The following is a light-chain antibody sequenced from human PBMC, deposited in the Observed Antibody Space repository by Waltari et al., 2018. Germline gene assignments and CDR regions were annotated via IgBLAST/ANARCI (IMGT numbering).Light chain of an antibody. CDR3: GTWDSSLSIGV. CDR2: DNI. Sequence: QSVLTQPPSVSAAPGQKVTISCSGSGSNIGSNYVSWYQQLPGTSPKVVIYDNIRRPSGIPDRFSGSKSGTSATLGITGLQTGDEADYYCGTWDSSLSIGVFGGGTKLTVL. V-gene: IGLV1-51*01. J-gene: IGLJ2*01. CDR1: GSNIGSNY.